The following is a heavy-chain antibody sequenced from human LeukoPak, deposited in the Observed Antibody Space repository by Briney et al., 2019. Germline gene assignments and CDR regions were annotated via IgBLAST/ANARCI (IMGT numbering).Heavy chain of an antibody. CDR2: IIPIFGTA. D-gene: IGHD3-22*01. CDR3: ATVTDQSYYDSSGYYTLGY. V-gene: IGHV1-69*05. J-gene: IGHJ4*02. Sequence: SVKVSCKASGGTFSSYAISWVRQAPGQGLEWMGGIIPIFGTANYAQKLQGRVTITTDESTSTAYMELSSLRSEDTAVYYCATVTDQSYYDSSGYYTLGYWGQGTLVTVSS. CDR1: GGTFSSYA.